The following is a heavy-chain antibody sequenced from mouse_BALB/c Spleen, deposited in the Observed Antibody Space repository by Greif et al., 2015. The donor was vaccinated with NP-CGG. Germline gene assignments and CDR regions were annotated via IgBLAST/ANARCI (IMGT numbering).Heavy chain of an antibody. D-gene: IGHD2-14*01. CDR3: TRYYRYYFDY. CDR2: INPSNGGT. J-gene: IGHJ2*01. V-gene: IGHV1S81*02. Sequence: QVQLQQSGAELVKPGASVKLSCKASGYTFTSYYMYWVKQRPGQGLEWIGEINPSNGGTNFNEKFKSKATLTVDKSSSTAYMQLSSLTSEDSAVYYCTRYYRYYFDYWGQGTLSQSPQ. CDR1: GYTFTSYY.